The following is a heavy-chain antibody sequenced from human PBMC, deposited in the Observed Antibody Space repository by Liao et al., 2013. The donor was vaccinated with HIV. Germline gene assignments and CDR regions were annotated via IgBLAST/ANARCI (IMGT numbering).Heavy chain of an antibody. V-gene: IGHV4-61*02. CDR1: GGSISSGSYY. D-gene: IGHD3-22*01. CDR3: ARDPYDSSGYYYGY. Sequence: QVQLQASGPGLVKPSQTLSLTCTVSGGSISSGSYYWSWIRQPAGKGLEWIGRIYTSGSTNYNPSLKSRVTISVDTSKNQFSLKLSSVTAADTAVYYCARDPYDSSGYYYGYWGQGTLVTVSS. CDR2: IYTSGST. J-gene: IGHJ4*02.